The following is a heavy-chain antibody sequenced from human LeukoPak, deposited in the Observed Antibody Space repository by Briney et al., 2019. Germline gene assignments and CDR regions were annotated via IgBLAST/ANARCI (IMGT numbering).Heavy chain of an antibody. V-gene: IGHV1-69*04. CDR1: GYTFTGYY. Sequence: ASVKVSCKASGYTFTGYYMHWVRQAPGQGLEWMGRVIPILDIANYAQKFQGRVTITADQSTSTAYMELTSLRSEDTAVYYCARDPDSGYYHWYFDLWGRGTLVTVSS. CDR3: ARDPDSGYYHWYFDL. CDR2: VIPILDIA. J-gene: IGHJ2*01. D-gene: IGHD3-22*01.